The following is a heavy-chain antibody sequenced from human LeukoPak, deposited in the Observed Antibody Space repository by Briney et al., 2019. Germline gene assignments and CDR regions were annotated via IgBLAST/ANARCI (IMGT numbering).Heavy chain of an antibody. CDR3: AREPPSIVGATSGFWFDP. Sequence: SETLSLTCAVYGGSFSGYYWSWIRQPPGKGLEWVGEINHSGSTNYNPSLKSRVPISVDTTKSQFSLKLSSVTAADTAVYYCAREPPSIVGATSGFWFDPWGQGTLVTVSS. CDR2: INHSGST. CDR1: GGSFSGYY. V-gene: IGHV4-34*01. J-gene: IGHJ5*02. D-gene: IGHD1-26*01.